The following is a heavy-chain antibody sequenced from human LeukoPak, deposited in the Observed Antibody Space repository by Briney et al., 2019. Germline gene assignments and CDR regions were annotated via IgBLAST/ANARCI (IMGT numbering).Heavy chain of an antibody. Sequence: SQTLSLTCAISGDSVSSNSAAWNWIRQSPSRGLEWLGRTYYRSKWYNDYAVSVKSRITINPDTSKNQFSLQLNSVTPEDTAVYYCARAGTMVRGVIINEINWFDPWGQGTLVTVSS. J-gene: IGHJ5*02. CDR1: GDSVSSNSAA. CDR3: ARAGTMVRGVIINEINWFDP. D-gene: IGHD3-10*01. V-gene: IGHV6-1*01. CDR2: TYYRSKWYN.